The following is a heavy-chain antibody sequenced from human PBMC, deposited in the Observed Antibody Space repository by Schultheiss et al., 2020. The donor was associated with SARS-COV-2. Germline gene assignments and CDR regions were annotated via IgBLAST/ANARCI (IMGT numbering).Heavy chain of an antibody. D-gene: IGHD6-19*01. CDR2: IWYDGSNK. V-gene: IGHV3-33*01. CDR1: GFTFSSYG. CDR3: AAVAGPTLALDY. J-gene: IGHJ4*02. Sequence: GGSLRLSCAASGFTFSSYGMHWVRQAPGKGLEWVAVIWYDGSNKYYADSVKGRFTISRDNSKNTLYLQMNSLRAEDTAVYYCAAVAGPTLALDYWGQGTLVTVSS.